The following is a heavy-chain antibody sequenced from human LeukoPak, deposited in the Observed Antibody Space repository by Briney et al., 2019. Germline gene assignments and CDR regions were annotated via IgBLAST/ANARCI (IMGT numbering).Heavy chain of an antibody. Sequence: GGSLRLSCAASGFTFSNYAMSWVRQAPGKGLEWVSTISDSGGSTYYADSVKGRFTISRDNSKNTLFLRMNSLRAEDTAVYYCAKGDTSGWYGNFDYWGQGILVTVSS. CDR2: ISDSGGST. CDR3: AKGDTSGWYGNFDY. CDR1: GFTFSNYA. V-gene: IGHV3-23*01. J-gene: IGHJ4*02. D-gene: IGHD6-19*01.